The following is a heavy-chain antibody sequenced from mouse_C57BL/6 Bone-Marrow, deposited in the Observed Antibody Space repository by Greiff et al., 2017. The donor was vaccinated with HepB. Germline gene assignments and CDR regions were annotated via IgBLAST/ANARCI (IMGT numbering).Heavy chain of an antibody. CDR2: IYPGSGST. CDR1: GYTFTSYW. V-gene: IGHV1-55*01. Sequence: QVQLQQSGAELVKPGASVKMSCKASGYTFTSYWITWVKQRPGQGLEWIGDIYPGSGSTNYNEKFKSKATLTVDTSSITAYMQLSSLTAEDSAVYGCAEKDYYGDYWGQGTTLTVSS. J-gene: IGHJ2*01. CDR3: AEKDYYGDY. D-gene: IGHD2-1*01.